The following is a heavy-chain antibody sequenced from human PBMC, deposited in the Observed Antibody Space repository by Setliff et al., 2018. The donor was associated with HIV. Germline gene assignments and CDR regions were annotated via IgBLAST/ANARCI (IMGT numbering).Heavy chain of an antibody. D-gene: IGHD3-22*01. CDR1: GFTFSNYE. J-gene: IGHJ4*02. CDR2: ISSSGTTI. Sequence: GGSLRLSCAASGFTFSNYEMNWVRQAPGKGLEWVSYISSSGTTIYYADSVKGRFTISRDNSKNTLYLQMNSLRAEDTAVYYCAKTYYYDSSGYYGVDYWGQGTLVTVSS. V-gene: IGHV3-48*03. CDR3: AKTYYYDSSGYYGVDY.